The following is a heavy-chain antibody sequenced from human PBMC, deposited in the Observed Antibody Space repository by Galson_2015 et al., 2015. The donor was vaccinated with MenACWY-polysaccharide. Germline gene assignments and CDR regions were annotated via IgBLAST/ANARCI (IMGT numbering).Heavy chain of an antibody. V-gene: IGHV4-34*01. J-gene: IGHJ6*02. CDR3: ARGPIVVVPAASGEDYYYYYGMDV. D-gene: IGHD2-2*01. CDR2: INHSGST. CDR1: GGSFSGYY. Sequence: SETLSLTCAVYGGSFSGYYWSWIRQPPGKGLEWIGEINHSGSTNYNPSLKSRVTISVDTSKNQFSLKLSSVTAADTAVYYCARGPIVVVPAASGEDYYYYYGMDVWGQGTTATVSS.